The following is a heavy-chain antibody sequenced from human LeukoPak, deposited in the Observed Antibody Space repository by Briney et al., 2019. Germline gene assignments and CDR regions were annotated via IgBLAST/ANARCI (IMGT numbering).Heavy chain of an antibody. V-gene: IGHV3-30*18. D-gene: IGHD2-15*01. CDR3: AKARYDGEVMIAATDY. J-gene: IGHJ4*02. CDR1: GFTFSSYG. Sequence: PGRSLRLSCAASGFTFSSYGMHWVRQAPGKGLEWVAFISYDGNNKYYADSVKGRFTISRDNSKNTLYLQMNNLRADDTAVYYCAKARYDGEVMIAATDYWGQGTLVTVSS. CDR2: ISYDGNNK.